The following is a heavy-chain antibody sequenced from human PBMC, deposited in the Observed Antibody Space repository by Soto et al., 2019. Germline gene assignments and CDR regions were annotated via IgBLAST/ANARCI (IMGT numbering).Heavy chain of an antibody. V-gene: IGHV4-39*01. D-gene: IGHD6-6*01. CDR2: IYYSGST. CDR3: AGAGYSSSSGRYYYGMDV. Sequence: LSLTCTVSGGSISSSSYYWGWIRQPPGKGLEWIGSIYYSGSTYYNPSLKSRVTISVDTSRNQFSLKLSSVTAADTAVYYCAGAGYSSSSGRYYYGMDVWGQGTTVTVSS. J-gene: IGHJ6*02. CDR1: GGSISSSSYY.